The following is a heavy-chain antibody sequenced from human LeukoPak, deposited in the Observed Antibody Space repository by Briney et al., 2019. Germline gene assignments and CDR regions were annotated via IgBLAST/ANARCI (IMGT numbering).Heavy chain of an antibody. CDR1: GFIFSNDG. CDR3: AKDSYYFDTNGPFDY. J-gene: IGHJ4*02. CDR2: IWYDGNNK. Sequence: GGSLRLSCAASGFIFSNDGMHWVRQAPGKGLEWVALIWYDGNNKYYSDSVKGRFTISRDNSKNTLYLQMNSLRAEDTAVYYCAKDSYYFDTNGPFDYWGQGTLVTVSS. D-gene: IGHD2-8*01. V-gene: IGHV3-33*06.